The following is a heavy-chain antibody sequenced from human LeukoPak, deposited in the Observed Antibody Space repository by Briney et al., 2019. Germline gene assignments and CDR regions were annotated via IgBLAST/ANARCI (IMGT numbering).Heavy chain of an antibody. V-gene: IGHV3-23*01. D-gene: IGHD3-10*01. J-gene: IGHJ4*02. CDR1: GFTFSSYG. CDR3: ANGRVFGEFTFDY. CDR2: ISGSGGST. Sequence: GGSLRLSCAASGFTFSSYGMGWVRQAPGKGLEWVSAISGSGGSTYYADSVKGRFTISRDNSKNTLYLQMNSLRAEDTAVYYCANGRVFGEFTFDYWGQGTLVTVSS.